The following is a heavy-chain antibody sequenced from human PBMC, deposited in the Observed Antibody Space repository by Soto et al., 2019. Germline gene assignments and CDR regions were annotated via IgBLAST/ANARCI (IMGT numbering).Heavy chain of an antibody. CDR1: GDSVSSNSAA. CDR3: ARGSDYIWGSYRRFDY. D-gene: IGHD3-16*02. CDR2: TYYRSKWYN. J-gene: IGHJ4*02. Sequence: PSQTLSLTCVISGDSVSSNSAAWNWIRQSPSRGLEWLGRTYYRSKWYNDYAVSVKSRITINPDTSKNQFSLQLNSVTPEDTAVYYCARGSDYIWGSYRRFDYWGQETLVTSPQ. V-gene: IGHV6-1*01.